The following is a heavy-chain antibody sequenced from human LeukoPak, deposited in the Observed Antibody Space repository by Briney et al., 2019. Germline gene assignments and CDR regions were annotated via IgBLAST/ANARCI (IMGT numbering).Heavy chain of an antibody. D-gene: IGHD4-17*01. J-gene: IGHJ3*02. V-gene: IGHV3-23*01. CDR1: GFTFSSYA. Sequence: PGGSLRLSCAASGFTFSSYAMSWVRQAPGKGLEWVSAISGSGGSTYYADSVKGRFTISRDNSKNTLYLQMNSLRAEDTAVYYCARDRAPHDYGDYEGAFDIWGQGTMVTVSS. CDR3: ARDRAPHDYGDYEGAFDI. CDR2: ISGSGGST.